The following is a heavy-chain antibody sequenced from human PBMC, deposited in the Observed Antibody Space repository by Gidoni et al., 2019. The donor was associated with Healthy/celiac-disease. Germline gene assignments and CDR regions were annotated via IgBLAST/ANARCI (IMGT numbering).Heavy chain of an antibody. CDR2: IYTSGST. CDR3: ARDLSGYEKQYYYYYGMDV. J-gene: IGHJ6*02. D-gene: IGHD5-12*01. CDR1: GGSISSYY. Sequence: QVQLQESGPGLVKPSETLSLTRTVSGGSISSYYWSWIRQPAGKGLEWIGRIYTSGSTNYNPSLKSRVTMSVDTSKNQFSLKLSSVTAADTAVYYCARDLSGYEKQYYYYYGMDVWGQGTTVTVSS. V-gene: IGHV4-4*07.